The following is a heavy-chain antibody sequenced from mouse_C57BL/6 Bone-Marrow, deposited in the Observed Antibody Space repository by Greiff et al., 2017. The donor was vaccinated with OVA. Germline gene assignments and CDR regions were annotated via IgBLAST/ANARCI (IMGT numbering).Heavy chain of an antibody. V-gene: IGHV1-82*01. J-gene: IGHJ2*01. Sequence: VKLQESGPELVKPGASVKISCKASGYAFSSSWMNWVKQRPGKGLEWIGRIYPGDGDTNYNGKFKGKATLTADKSSSTAYMQLSSLTSEDSAVYFCARGGTTVVARYYFDYWGQGTTLTVSS. CDR3: ARGGTTVVARYYFDY. CDR1: GYAFSSSW. D-gene: IGHD1-1*01. CDR2: IYPGDGDT.